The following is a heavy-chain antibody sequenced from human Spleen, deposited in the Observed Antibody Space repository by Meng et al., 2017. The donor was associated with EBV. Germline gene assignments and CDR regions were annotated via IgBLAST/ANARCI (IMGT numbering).Heavy chain of an antibody. CDR1: GGTFSSHA. J-gene: IGHJ4*02. CDR2: LIPMSDAP. V-gene: IGHV1-69*01. CDR3: ASESGRGFTPDY. Sequence: VQLVQSGAEVEKAGASVKVSCKASGGTFSSHAISWVRQAPGQGLEWMGGLIPMSDAPHYAQKFQGRVTITADESTSTHYMDLSGLRSDDTALYYCASESGRGFTPDYWGQGTLVTVSS. D-gene: IGHD3-10*01.